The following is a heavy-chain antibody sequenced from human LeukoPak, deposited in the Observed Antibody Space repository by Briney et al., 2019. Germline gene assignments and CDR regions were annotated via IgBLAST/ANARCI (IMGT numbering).Heavy chain of an antibody. CDR2: INTDGSNT. V-gene: IGHV3-23*05. J-gene: IGHJ3*02. Sequence: GGSLRLSCAASGFTFSSYAMSWVRQAPGKGLEYLSTINTDGSNTWYADSVKGRFTTSRDNSKNTVFLHMNNLGHEDTATYYCARRINGAFDIWGQGTMVSVSS. CDR3: ARRINGAFDI. CDR1: GFTFSSYA.